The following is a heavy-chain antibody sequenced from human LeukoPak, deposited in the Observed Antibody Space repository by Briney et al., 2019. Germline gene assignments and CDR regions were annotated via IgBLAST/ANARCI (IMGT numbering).Heavy chain of an antibody. J-gene: IGHJ6*03. CDR3: ARDHYGSGSYYNPPAYYYYYMDV. CDR1: GYTFTSYD. D-gene: IGHD3-10*01. Sequence: ASVKVSCKASGYTFTSYDINWVRQATGQGLEWMGWMNPNSGNTGYAQKFQGRVTMTRNTSISTAYMELSSLRSEDTAVYYCARDHYGSGSYYNPPAYYYYYMDVWGKGTTVTVSS. CDR2: MNPNSGNT. V-gene: IGHV1-8*01.